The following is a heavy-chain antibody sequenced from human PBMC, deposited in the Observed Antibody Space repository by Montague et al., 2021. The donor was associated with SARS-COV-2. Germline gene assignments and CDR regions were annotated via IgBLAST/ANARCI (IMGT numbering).Heavy chain of an antibody. CDR2: N. CDR3: ARGPRYNLSCSFDY. D-gene: IGHD2-2*01. J-gene: IGHJ4*02. V-gene: IGHV6-1*01. Sequence: NDNAESVKSRMTISPDTSKNQFSLQLSSVTPEDRAVYDCARGPRYNLSCSFDYWGQGTLVTVSS.